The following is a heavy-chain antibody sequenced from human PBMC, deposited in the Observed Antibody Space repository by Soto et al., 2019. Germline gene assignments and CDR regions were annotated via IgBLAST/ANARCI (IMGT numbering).Heavy chain of an antibody. CDR3: TRGGGSDSFDY. CDR2: INHLETT. CDR1: GASITYGGYS. D-gene: IGHD1-26*01. V-gene: IGHV4-30-2*01. J-gene: IGHJ4*02. Sequence: SETLSLTCTVSGASITYGGYSWSWIRQTPGKGLEWIGYINHLETTFYNPSFESRLSLSIDRAKNQFSLNLNSMSAADRAVYFCTRGGGSDSFDYWGQGILVTVSS.